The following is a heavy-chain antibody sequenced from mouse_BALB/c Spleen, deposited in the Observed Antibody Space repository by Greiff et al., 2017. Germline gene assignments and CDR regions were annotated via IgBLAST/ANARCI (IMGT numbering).Heavy chain of an antibody. CDR1: GYTFTSYY. CDR3: ARSKVRQYAMDY. D-gene: IGHD2-14*01. Sequence: QVQLQQSGAELVKPGASVKLSCKASGYTFTSYYMYWVKQRPGQGLEWIGEINPSNGGTNFNEKFKGKATLTADTSSSTAYMQLSSLTSEDSAVYFCARSKVRQYAMDYWGQGTSVTVSS. V-gene: IGHV1-53*01. J-gene: IGHJ4*01. CDR2: INPSNGGT.